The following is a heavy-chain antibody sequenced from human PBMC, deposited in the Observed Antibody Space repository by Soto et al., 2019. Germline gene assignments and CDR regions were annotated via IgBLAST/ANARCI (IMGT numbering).Heavy chain of an antibody. Sequence: QVQLVESGGGVVQPGRSLRLSCAASGFTFSSYGMHWVRQAPGKGLEWVAVISYDGSNKYYADSVKGRFTISRDNSKNTLYLQMNSLRAEDTAVYYCAKDTRRMTTVTTKYYYGMDVWGQGTTVTVSS. J-gene: IGHJ6*02. D-gene: IGHD4-17*01. CDR2: ISYDGSNK. CDR3: AKDTRRMTTVTTKYYYGMDV. CDR1: GFTFSSYG. V-gene: IGHV3-30*18.